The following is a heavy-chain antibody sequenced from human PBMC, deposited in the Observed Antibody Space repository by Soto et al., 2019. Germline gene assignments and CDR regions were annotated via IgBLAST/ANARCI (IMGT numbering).Heavy chain of an antibody. Sequence: SETLSLTCSVYGGSSSENYWSWIRQSPGKGLEWIGEINPGGRSNYNPSLKSRVIVSVDTSKNQISLKLRSVTAADTAVYYCARAFGGRYCSSTSCYKWFSPWGQGTLVTVSS. CDR3: ARAFGGRYCSSTSCYKWFSP. D-gene: IGHD2-2*02. CDR2: INPGGRS. J-gene: IGHJ5*02. V-gene: IGHV4-34*01. CDR1: GGSSSENY.